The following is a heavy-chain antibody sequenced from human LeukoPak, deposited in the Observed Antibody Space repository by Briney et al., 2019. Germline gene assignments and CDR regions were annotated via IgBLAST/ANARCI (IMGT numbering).Heavy chain of an antibody. CDR1: GGSISSYY. D-gene: IGHD7-27*01. J-gene: IGHJ4*02. CDR2: IYYSGST. Sequence: SETLSLTCTVSGGSISSYYWSWIRQPPGKGLEWIGYIYYSGSTYYNPSLKSRVTISVDTSKNQFSLKLSSVTAADTAVYYCAREGGYILGIIDYWGQGTLVTVSS. V-gene: IGHV4-30-4*08. CDR3: AREGGYILGIIDY.